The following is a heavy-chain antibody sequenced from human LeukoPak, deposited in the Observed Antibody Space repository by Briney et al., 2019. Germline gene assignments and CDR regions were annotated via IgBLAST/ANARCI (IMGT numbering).Heavy chain of an antibody. J-gene: IGHJ6*03. CDR1: GFTFSSYG. D-gene: IGHD4-11*01. CDR3: ARDYGAYSNYFPFYYYYYMDV. CDR2: ISSSSSTI. Sequence: GGSLRLSCAASGFTFSSYGMHWVRQAPGKGLEWVSYISSSSSTIYYADSVKGRFTISRDNAKNSLYLQMNSLRAEDTAVYYCARDYGAYSNYFPFYYYYYMDVWGKGTTVTVSS. V-gene: IGHV3-48*01.